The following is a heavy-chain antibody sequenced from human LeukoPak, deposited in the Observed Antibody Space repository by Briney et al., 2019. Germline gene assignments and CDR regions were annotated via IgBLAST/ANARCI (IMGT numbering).Heavy chain of an antibody. CDR3: ARIGHCSSTSCYAAGEYYFDY. Sequence: PGGSLRLSCAASGFTFSSYWMSWVRQAPGKGLEWVANIKQDGSEKYYVDSVKGRFTISRDNAKNSLYLQMNSLRAEDTAVYYCARIGHCSSTSCYAAGEYYFDYWGQGTLVTVSS. V-gene: IGHV3-7*01. J-gene: IGHJ4*02. CDR1: GFTFSSYW. CDR2: IKQDGSEK. D-gene: IGHD2-2*01.